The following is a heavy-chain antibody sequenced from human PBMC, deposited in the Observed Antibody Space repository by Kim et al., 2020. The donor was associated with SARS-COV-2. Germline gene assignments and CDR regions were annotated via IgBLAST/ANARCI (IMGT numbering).Heavy chain of an antibody. V-gene: IGHV4-59*08. J-gene: IGHJ4*02. D-gene: IGHD3-16*01. Sequence: YNPSLKSRVTLLLDTSKNQFSLKLNSVAAADTAVYYCARHSSGGTYPLDYWGQGTLVTVSS. CDR3: ARHSSGGTYPLDY.